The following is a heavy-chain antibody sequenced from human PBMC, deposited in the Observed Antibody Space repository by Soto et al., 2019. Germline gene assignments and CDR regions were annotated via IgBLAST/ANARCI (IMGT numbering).Heavy chain of an antibody. V-gene: IGHV1-58*01. CDR2: IVLGNGNT. D-gene: IGHD6-19*01. Sequence: SVKVSCKASGFTFSSSAVQWVRQARGQGLEWIGWIVLGNGNTNYAQKFQERVTITRDMSTSTAYMEVRSLTFEDTAVYYCATRIGNIGWCWLDTWGQGTLVTVSS. CDR1: GFTFSSSA. CDR3: ATRIGNIGWCWLDT. J-gene: IGHJ5*02.